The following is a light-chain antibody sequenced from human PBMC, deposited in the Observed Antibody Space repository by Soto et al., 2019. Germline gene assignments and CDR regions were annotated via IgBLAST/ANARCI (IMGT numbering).Light chain of an antibody. V-gene: IGKV3-11*01. Sequence: FLTQSPVTPSFSPVERATLSCRASQSFRGLLAWYQQKPGQAPRLLIYDAYNRATGIPPRFSGSGSGTDFTLTISRLEPEDFAVYYCQQYGRTFGQGTKV. CDR1: QSFRGL. J-gene: IGKJ1*01. CDR2: DAY. CDR3: QQYGRT.